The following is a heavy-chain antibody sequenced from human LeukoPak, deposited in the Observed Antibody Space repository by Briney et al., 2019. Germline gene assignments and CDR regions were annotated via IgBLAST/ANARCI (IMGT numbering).Heavy chain of an antibody. CDR3: ARDRTPVVVAATPPGDY. CDR2: ISAYNGNT. J-gene: IGHJ4*02. V-gene: IGHV1-18*01. CDR1: GYSENFYG. Sequence: ASVKVSCKTSGYSENFYGITWVRQVAGQGLEWMGWISAYNGNTNYAQKLQGRVTMTTDTSTSTAYMELRSLRSDDTAVYYCARDRTPVVVAATPPGDYWGQGTLVTVSS. D-gene: IGHD2-15*01.